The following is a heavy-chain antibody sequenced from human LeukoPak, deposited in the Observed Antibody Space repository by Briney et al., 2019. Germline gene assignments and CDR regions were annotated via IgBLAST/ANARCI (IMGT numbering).Heavy chain of an antibody. D-gene: IGHD3-3*01. Sequence: SETLSLTCTVSGGSISSSSYYWGWIRQPPGKGLEWIGSIYYSGSTYDKPTLKSRVTISVDTSKNQFSLKLSSVTAADTAVYYCARDSSGSASTTTYYDFWCGPPVRSRYYYYMDVWGKGTTVTVSS. J-gene: IGHJ6*03. CDR3: ARDSSGSASTTTYYDFWCGPPVRSRYYYYMDV. V-gene: IGHV4-39*02. CDR2: IYYSGST. CDR1: GGSISSSSYY.